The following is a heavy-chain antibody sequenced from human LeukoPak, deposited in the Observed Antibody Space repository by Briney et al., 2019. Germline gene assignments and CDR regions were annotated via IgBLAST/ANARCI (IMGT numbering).Heavy chain of an antibody. CDR3: ARHTVVPAVTYYFDY. Sequence: SETLSLTCTVSGGSISSGGYYWSWIRQHPGKGLEWIGYIYHSGSTYYNPSLKSRVTISIDRSKNQFSLKLSSVTAADTAVYYCARHTVVPAVTYYFDYWGQGTLVTVSS. CDR2: IYHSGST. J-gene: IGHJ4*02. V-gene: IGHV4-31*03. CDR1: GGSISSGGYY. D-gene: IGHD2-2*01.